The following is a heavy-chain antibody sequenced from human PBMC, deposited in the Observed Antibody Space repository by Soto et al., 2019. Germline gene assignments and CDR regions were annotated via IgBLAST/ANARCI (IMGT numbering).Heavy chain of an antibody. Sequence: SETLSLTCTVSGGSVSSGSYYWSWIRQPPGKGLEWIGYIYYSGSTNCNPSLKSRVTISVDTSKNQFSLKLSSVTAADTAVYYCARVSLQGYGSGSYSSYYGMDVWGQGTTVTVSS. CDR1: GGSVSSGSYY. J-gene: IGHJ6*02. V-gene: IGHV4-61*01. D-gene: IGHD3-10*01. CDR3: ARVSLQGYGSGSYSSYYGMDV. CDR2: IYYSGST.